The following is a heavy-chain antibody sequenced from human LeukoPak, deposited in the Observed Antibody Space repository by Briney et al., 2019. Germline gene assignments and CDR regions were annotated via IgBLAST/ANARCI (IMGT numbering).Heavy chain of an antibody. CDR3: AREQVDTAMVFDY. CDR2: IIPIFGTA. D-gene: IGHD5-18*01. Sequence: SVKVSCEASGGTFSSYAISWVRQAPGQGLEWMGGIIPIFGTANYAQKFQGRVTITADKSTSTAYMELSSLRSEDTAVYYCAREQVDTAMVFDYWGQGTLVTVSS. V-gene: IGHV1-69*06. CDR1: GGTFSSYA. J-gene: IGHJ4*02.